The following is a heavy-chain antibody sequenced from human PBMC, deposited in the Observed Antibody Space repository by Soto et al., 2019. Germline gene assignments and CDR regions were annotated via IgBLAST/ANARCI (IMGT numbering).Heavy chain of an antibody. CDR2: MNPNSGNT. J-gene: IGHJ4*02. D-gene: IGHD6-19*01. V-gene: IGHV1-8*01. Sequence: QVQLVQSGAEVKKPGASVKVSCKASGYTFTSYEINWVRQATGQGLEWMGWMNPNSGNTGYAQKFQGRVTMTRNTSISTAYMELSRLRSEDTALYYCARGQSGYSSGWSPNDYWGQGTLVTVSS. CDR3: ARGQSGYSSGWSPNDY. CDR1: GYTFTSYE.